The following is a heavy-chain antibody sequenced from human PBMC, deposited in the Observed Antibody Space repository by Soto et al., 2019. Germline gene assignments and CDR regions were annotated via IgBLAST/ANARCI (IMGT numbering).Heavy chain of an antibody. D-gene: IGHD2-21*01. CDR1: GFTFSSYS. CDR3: ARDLPRGGADNWFDP. Sequence: AGGSLRLSCAASGFTFSSYSMNWVRQAPGKGLEWVSYISSSSSTIYYADSVKGRFTISRDNAKNSLYLQMNSLRDEDTAAYYCARDLPRGGADNWFDPWGQGTLVTVSS. V-gene: IGHV3-48*02. J-gene: IGHJ5*02. CDR2: ISSSSSTI.